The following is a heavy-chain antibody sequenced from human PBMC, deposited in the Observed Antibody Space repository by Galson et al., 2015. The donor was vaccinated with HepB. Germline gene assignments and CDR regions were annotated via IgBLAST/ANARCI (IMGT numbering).Heavy chain of an antibody. J-gene: IGHJ6*02. D-gene: IGHD3-3*01. CDR1: GGTFSSYA. Sequence: SVKVSCKASGGTFSSYAISWVRQAPGQGLEWMGGIIPIFGTANYAQKFQGRVTITADKSTSTAYMELSSLRSEDTAVYYCARGGTYYDFWSGYYRDDYYYGMDVWGQGTTVTVSS. V-gene: IGHV1-69*06. CDR2: IIPIFGTA. CDR3: ARGGTYYDFWSGYYRDDYYYGMDV.